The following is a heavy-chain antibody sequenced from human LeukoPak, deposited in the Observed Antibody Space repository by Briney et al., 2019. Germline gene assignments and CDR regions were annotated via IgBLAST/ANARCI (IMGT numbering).Heavy chain of an antibody. CDR2: IYWDDDK. D-gene: IGHD3-10*01. V-gene: IGHV2-5*02. CDR1: GFSLSTREVG. Sequence: SGPTLVNPTQTLTLTCTFSGFSLSTREVGVGWIRQPPGKALVWLALIYWDDDKRYSPSLKSRLTITKDTSKNQVVLTMTNMDPVDTATYYCAHRPPQFRATLYSFDYWGQGTLVTVSS. J-gene: IGHJ4*02. CDR3: AHRPPQFRATLYSFDY.